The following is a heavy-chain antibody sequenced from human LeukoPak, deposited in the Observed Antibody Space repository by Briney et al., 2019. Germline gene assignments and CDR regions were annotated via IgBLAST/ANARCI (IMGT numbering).Heavy chain of an antibody. CDR1: GFTFSSYG. Sequence: GGSLRLSCAASGFTFSSYGMHWARQAPGKGLEWVAVIWNDGSNKYYADSVKGRFTISRDNSKNTLYLQMNSLRAEDTAVYYCATGGFRNYYFDYWGQGTLVTVSS. CDR3: ATGGFRNYYFDY. J-gene: IGHJ4*02. D-gene: IGHD1-14*01. CDR2: IWNDGSNK. V-gene: IGHV3-33*01.